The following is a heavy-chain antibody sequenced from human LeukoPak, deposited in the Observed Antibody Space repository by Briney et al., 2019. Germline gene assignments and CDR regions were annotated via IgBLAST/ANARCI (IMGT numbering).Heavy chain of an antibody. Sequence: GGSLRLSCAASGFTFDDYCMSWARQAPGQGLEWVSGISWNGGSTGYADSVKGRFTISRDNAKNSVYLQMNSLRAEDTALYYCARWNGAGYYYYYYMDVWGKGTTVTVSS. CDR3: ARWNGAGYYYYYYMDV. V-gene: IGHV3-20*04. J-gene: IGHJ6*03. CDR2: ISWNGGST. CDR1: GFTFDDYC. D-gene: IGHD1-1*01.